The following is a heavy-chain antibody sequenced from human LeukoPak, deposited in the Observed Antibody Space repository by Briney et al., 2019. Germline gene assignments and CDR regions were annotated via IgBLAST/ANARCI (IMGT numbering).Heavy chain of an antibody. CDR3: AKRGGNYHWYFDL. Sequence: GGALRLSCAASGFTFSSYAMSWVRQAPGKGLGWGSAISGSGGSTYYADSVKGRFTISRDDSKNTLYLQMNSLRAEDTAVSYCAKRGGNYHWYFDLWGRGTLVTVSS. J-gene: IGHJ2*01. V-gene: IGHV3-23*01. CDR2: ISGSGGST. CDR1: GFTFSSYA. D-gene: IGHD4-23*01.